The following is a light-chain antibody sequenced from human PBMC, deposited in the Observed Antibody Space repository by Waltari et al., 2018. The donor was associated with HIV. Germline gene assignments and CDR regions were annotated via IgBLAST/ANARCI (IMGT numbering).Light chain of an antibody. CDR1: QDKNNY. V-gene: IGKV1-33*01. J-gene: IGKJ2*01. Sequence: DIQMTQSPSSLPASVGDRVTITCQASQDKNNYLYWHQQKPGNAPKGLIYDASNLESGVPSRFTGSGSGTDFTFTISSLQPEDVATYYCQQYHNLPPYTFGQGTKLEIK. CDR2: DAS. CDR3: QQYHNLPPYT.